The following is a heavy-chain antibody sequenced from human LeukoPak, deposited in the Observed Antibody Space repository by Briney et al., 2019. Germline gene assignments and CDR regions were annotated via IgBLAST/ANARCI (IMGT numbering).Heavy chain of an antibody. CDR2: IYYSGST. J-gene: IGHJ4*02. Sequence: PSETLSLTCTVSGGSISSYYWSWIRQPPGKGLEWIGYIYYSGSTNYNPSLKSRVTISVDTSKNQFSLKLSSVTAADTAVYYCARHINGGFDYWGQGTLVTVSP. D-gene: IGHD3-10*01. CDR3: ARHINGGFDY. V-gene: IGHV4-59*08. CDR1: GGSISSYY.